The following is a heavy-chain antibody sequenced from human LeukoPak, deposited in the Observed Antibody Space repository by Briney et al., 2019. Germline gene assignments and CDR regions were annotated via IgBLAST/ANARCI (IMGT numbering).Heavy chain of an antibody. V-gene: IGHV1-69*01. D-gene: IGHD4-23*01. CDR3: ARDQRGGNSGLDAFDI. Sequence: GASVKVSCKASGGTLSSYAISWVRQAPGQGLEWMGGIIPIFGTANYAQKFQGRVTITADESTSTAYMELSSLRSEDTAVYYCARDQRGGNSGLDAFDIWGQGTMVTVSS. J-gene: IGHJ3*02. CDR2: IIPIFGTA. CDR1: GGTLSSYA.